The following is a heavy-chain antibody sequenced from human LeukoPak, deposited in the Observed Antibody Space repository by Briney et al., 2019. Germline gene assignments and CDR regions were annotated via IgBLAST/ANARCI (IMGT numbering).Heavy chain of an antibody. J-gene: IGHJ4*02. V-gene: IGHV7-4-1*02. CDR3: ARLGEGVSSSSGDY. CDR2: INTNTGNP. D-gene: IGHD6-6*01. Sequence: ASVTVSCKASAYTFTSYAMNWVRQAPGQGLERMGWINTNTGNPTYAQGFTGRFVFSLDTSVSTAYLQISSLKAEDTAVYYCARLGEGVSSSSGDYWGQGTLVTVSS. CDR1: AYTFTSYA.